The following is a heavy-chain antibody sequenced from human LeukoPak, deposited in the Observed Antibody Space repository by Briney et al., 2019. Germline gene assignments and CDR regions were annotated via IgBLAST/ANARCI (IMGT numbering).Heavy chain of an antibody. D-gene: IGHD3-10*01. CDR2: IKQDGSEK. J-gene: IGHJ4*02. CDR3: AREDVLLWFGELSKKSDY. CDR1: GFTFSSYW. Sequence: GGSLRLSCAASGFTFSSYWMSWVRQARGRGLVCVANIKQDGSEKYYVDSVKGRFTISRDNAKNSPYLQMNSLRAEDTAVYYCAREDVLLWFGELSKKSDYWGQGTLVTVSS. V-gene: IGHV3-7*01.